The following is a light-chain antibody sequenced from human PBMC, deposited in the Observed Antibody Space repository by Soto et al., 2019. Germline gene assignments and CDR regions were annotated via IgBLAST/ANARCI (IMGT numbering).Light chain of an antibody. CDR2: EVS. Sequence: QSVLAQPASVSGSPGQSISISCIGTSSDVGGYNYASWYQQHPGKAPKLMIYEVSNRPSGVSNRFSGSKSGNTASLTISGLQAEDEADYYCSSYTSSSTPYYVFGTGTKVTVL. J-gene: IGLJ1*01. CDR1: SSDVGGYNY. V-gene: IGLV2-14*01. CDR3: SSYTSSSTPYYV.